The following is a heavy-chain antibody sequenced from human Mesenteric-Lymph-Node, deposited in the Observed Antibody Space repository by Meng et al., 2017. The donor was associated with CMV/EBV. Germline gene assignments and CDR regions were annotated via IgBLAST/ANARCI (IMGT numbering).Heavy chain of an antibody. CDR1: GFIFNTYV. D-gene: IGHD2-2*01. Sequence: GESLKISCAASGFIFNTYVIHWVRQAPGRGLEWVAGISGSGSTTKYLASVEGRFTISRDNSKDTLFLQMNSLRAEDTALYYCAKDMWEYQLPDGSWGQGTLVTVSS. J-gene: IGHJ5*02. CDR3: AKDMWEYQLPDGS. CDR2: ISGSGSTT. V-gene: IGHV3-23*01.